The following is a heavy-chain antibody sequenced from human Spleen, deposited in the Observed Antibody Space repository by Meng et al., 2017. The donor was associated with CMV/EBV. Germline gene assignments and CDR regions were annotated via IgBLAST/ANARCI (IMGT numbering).Heavy chain of an antibody. CDR2: IYTSGST. Sequence: QVKLQGSGPGLVKPSETLSLTCTVSGGSISSYYWSWIRQPAGKGLEWIGRIYTSGSTNYNPSLKSRVTMSVDTSKYQFSLKLSSVTAADTAVYYCARGITMVRGVLDWFDPWGQGTLVTVSS. CDR1: GGSISSYY. V-gene: IGHV4-4*07. D-gene: IGHD3-10*01. J-gene: IGHJ5*02. CDR3: ARGITMVRGVLDWFDP.